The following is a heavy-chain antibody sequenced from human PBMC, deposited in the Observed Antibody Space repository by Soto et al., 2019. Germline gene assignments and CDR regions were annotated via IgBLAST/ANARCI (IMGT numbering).Heavy chain of an antibody. D-gene: IGHD3-3*01. CDR3: ARAPSPYDFWSGYYVRRSFEYYYYGMDV. CDR1: GGTFSSYA. CDR2: IIPIFGTA. Sequence: GASVKVSCKASGGTFSSYAISWVRQAPGQGLEWMGGIIPIFGTANYAQKFQGRVTITADESTSTAYMELSSLRAEDTAVYYCARAPSPYDFWSGYYVRRSFEYYYYGMDVWGQGTTVTVSS. J-gene: IGHJ6*02. V-gene: IGHV1-69*13.